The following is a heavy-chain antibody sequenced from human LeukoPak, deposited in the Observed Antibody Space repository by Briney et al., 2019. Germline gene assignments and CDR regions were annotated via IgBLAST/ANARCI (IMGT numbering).Heavy chain of an antibody. Sequence: GGSLRLSCAASGFTFSSYGMHWVRQAPGKGLEWVAVISYDGSNKYYADSVKGRFTISRDNSKNTLYLQMNSLRAEDTAVYYCARGKWLRCFDYWGQGTLVTVSS. CDR1: GFTFSSYG. V-gene: IGHV3-30*03. J-gene: IGHJ4*02. CDR3: ARGKWLRCFDY. CDR2: ISYDGSNK. D-gene: IGHD5-12*01.